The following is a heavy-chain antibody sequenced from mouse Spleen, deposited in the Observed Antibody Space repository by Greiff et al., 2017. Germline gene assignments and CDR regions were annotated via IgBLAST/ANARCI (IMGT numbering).Heavy chain of an antibody. D-gene: IGHD1-2*01. CDR2: IYPGDGDT. V-gene: IGHV1-82*01. Sequence: QVQLKQSGPELVNPGASVKISCKASGYAFSSSWMNWVKQRPGKGLEWIGRIYPGDGDTNYNGKFKGKATLTADKSSSTAYMQLSSLTSEDSAVYFCAREGFTTATYWYFDVWGAGTTVTVSS. CDR1: GYAFSSSW. J-gene: IGHJ1*01. CDR3: AREGFTTATYWYFDV.